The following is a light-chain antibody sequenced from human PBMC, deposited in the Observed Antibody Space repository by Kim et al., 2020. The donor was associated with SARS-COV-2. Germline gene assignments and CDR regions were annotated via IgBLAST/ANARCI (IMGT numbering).Light chain of an antibody. J-gene: IGLJ2*01. V-gene: IGLV3-21*04. CDR1: NIGSKS. CDR3: QVWDSSRDRV. CDR2: YDS. Sequence: SYELTQPPSVSVAPGKTARITCGGNNIGSKSVHWYQQKPGQAPVLVIYYDSDRPSGIPERFSGSNSGNTATLTISRVEAGDEADYYCQVWDSSRDRVFGGGTQRTVL.